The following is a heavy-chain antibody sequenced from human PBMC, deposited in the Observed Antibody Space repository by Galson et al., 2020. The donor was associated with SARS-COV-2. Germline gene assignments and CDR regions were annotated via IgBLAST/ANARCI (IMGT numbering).Heavy chain of an antibody. CDR1: GGSISSYY. J-gene: IGHJ4*02. V-gene: IGHV4-59*08. CDR2: IYYNGST. D-gene: IGHD2-2*02. CDR3: ARLVVGDIVVVPAAIISYFDY. Sequence: SETLSLTCTVSGGSISSYYWSWIRQPPGKGLEWIGYIYYNGSTNYNPSLKSRVTISVDTSKNQFSLKLSSVTAADTAVYYCARLVVGDIVVVPAAIISYFDYWGQGTLVTVSS.